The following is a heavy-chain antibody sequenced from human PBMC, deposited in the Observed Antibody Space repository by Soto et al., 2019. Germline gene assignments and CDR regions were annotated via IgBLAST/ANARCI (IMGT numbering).Heavy chain of an antibody. J-gene: IGHJ4*02. CDR1: GGSISSSSYY. CDR3: ARHVGRRQLVPGDY. CDR2: IYYSGST. D-gene: IGHD6-13*01. V-gene: IGHV4-39*01. Sequence: PSETLSLTCTVSGGSISSSSYYWGWIRQPPGKGLEWIGSIYYSGSTYYNPSLKSRVNISVDTSKNQFSLKLSSVTAADTAVYYCARHVGRRQLVPGDYWGQGTLVTVSS.